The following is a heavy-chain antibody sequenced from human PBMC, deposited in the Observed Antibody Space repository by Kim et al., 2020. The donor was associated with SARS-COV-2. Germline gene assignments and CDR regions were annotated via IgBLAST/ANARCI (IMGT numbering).Heavy chain of an antibody. J-gene: IGHJ3*02. CDR1: GGSISSYY. V-gene: IGHV4-59*01. CDR3: SRGGYYDSSGYYQHDAFD. D-gene: IGHD3-22*01. CDR2: IYYSGST. Sequence: SETLSLSCTVSGGSISSYYWSWIRQPPGKGLEWIGYIYYSGSTNYNPSLKSRATISVDTSKNQLSLKLSSVTAADTAVYYCSRGGYYDSSGYYQHDAFD.